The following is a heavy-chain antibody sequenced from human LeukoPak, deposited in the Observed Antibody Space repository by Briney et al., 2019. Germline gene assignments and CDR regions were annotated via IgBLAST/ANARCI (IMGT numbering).Heavy chain of an antibody. CDR1: GFTFSSYW. CDR3: ARHRTGIRIFGVVIPYFDY. V-gene: IGHV3-7*01. D-gene: IGHD3-3*02. Sequence: GGSLRLSCAASGFTFSSYWMSWGRQAPGKGLEWVANIKQDGSEKYYVDSVKGRFTISRDNAKNSLYLQMNSLRAEDTAVYYCARHRTGIRIFGVVIPYFDYWGQGTLVTVSS. J-gene: IGHJ4*02. CDR2: IKQDGSEK.